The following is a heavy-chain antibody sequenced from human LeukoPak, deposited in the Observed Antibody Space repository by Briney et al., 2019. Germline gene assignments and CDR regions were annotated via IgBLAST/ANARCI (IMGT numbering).Heavy chain of an antibody. V-gene: IGHV3-48*03. D-gene: IGHD2-8*02. CDR3: ASAPEVVW. Sequence: GGSLRLSCAASGFTFSSYEMNWVRQAPGKGLEWVSYISMSGSTIYYADSVKVRFTISRDNAKNSLYLQMNSLRAEDTAVYYCASAPEVVWWGQGTLVTVSS. CDR2: ISMSGSTI. J-gene: IGHJ4*02. CDR1: GFTFSSYE.